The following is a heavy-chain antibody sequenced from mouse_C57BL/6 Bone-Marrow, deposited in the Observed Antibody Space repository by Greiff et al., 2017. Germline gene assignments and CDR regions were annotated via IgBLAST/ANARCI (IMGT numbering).Heavy chain of an antibody. Sequence: VQLQQSGAELVRPGASVKLSCTASGFNIKDDYMHWVKQRPEQGLEWIGWIAPENGDTESASKFQGTATITADTSSNTAYLQLSSLTSEDTAVYDCTHDGYPVAYGGQGTLVTVAA. CDR1: GFNIKDDY. V-gene: IGHV14-4*01. D-gene: IGHD2-3*01. CDR2: IAPENGDT. J-gene: IGHJ3*01. CDR3: THDGYPVAY.